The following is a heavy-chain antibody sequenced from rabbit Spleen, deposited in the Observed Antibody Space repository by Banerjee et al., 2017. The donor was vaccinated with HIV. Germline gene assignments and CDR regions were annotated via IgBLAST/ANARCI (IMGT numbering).Heavy chain of an antibody. V-gene: IGHV1S40*01. CDR3: ARDTSSSFSSYGMDL. D-gene: IGHD1-1*01. J-gene: IGHJ6*01. Sequence: EESGGGLVKPGASLTLTYTASGVSFSFSSYMCWVRQAPGKGLEWIACIEVGSSDFTYFATWAKGRFTISKTSSTTVTLQVTRLTAADTATYFCARDTSSSFSSYGMDLWGPGTLVTVS. CDR2: IEVGSSDFT. CDR1: GVSFSFSSY.